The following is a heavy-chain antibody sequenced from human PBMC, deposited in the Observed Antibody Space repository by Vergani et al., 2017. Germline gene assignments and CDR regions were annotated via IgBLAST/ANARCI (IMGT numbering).Heavy chain of an antibody. CDR1: GFTFDDYG. Sequence: EVQLVESGGGVVRPGGSLRLSCAASGFTFDDYGMSGVRQAPGRGLELVSGINWNGGSTGYADSGKGRFTISRDNAKNSLYLQMNSLRAEDTAVYYCARGPPNLITFGGVIVPRVFGYWGQGTLVTVSS. V-gene: IGHV3-20*04. CDR2: INWNGGST. D-gene: IGHD3-16*02. CDR3: ARGPPNLITFGGVIVPRVFGY. J-gene: IGHJ4*02.